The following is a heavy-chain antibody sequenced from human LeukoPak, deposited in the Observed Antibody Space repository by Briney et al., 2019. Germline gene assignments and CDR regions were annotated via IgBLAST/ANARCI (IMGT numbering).Heavy chain of an antibody. Sequence: SVKVSCKASGGTFSSYAISWVRQASGQGLEWMGGIIPIFGTANYAQKFQGRVTITADESTSTAYMELSSLRSEDTAVYYCARIDYYDSSGYYGAPIDYWGQGTLVTVSS. CDR1: GGTFSSYA. J-gene: IGHJ4*02. V-gene: IGHV1-69*01. CDR2: IIPIFGTA. CDR3: ARIDYYDSSGYYGAPIDY. D-gene: IGHD3-22*01.